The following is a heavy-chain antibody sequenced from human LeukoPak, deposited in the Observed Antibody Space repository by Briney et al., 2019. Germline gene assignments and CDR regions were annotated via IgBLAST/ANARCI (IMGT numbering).Heavy chain of an antibody. CDR1: GFTFSSYA. J-gene: IGHJ1*01. CDR2: ISDSGTTI. CDR3: ARDSGTWFYLQD. D-gene: IGHD2/OR15-2a*01. V-gene: IGHV3-48*03. Sequence: GGSLRLSCAASGFTFSSYAMNWVRQAPGKGLEWVSSISDSGTTIHYADSVKGRFTISRDNPKNTLYLQMNSLRGEDTAVYFCARDSGTWFYLQDWGQGTLVTVSS.